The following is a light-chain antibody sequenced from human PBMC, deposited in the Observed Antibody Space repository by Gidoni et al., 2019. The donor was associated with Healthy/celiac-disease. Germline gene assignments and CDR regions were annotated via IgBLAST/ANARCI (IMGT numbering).Light chain of an antibody. CDR1: QSLLHSDGKTY. J-gene: IGKJ2*03. CDR3: MQSIQLPPG. Sequence: DIVMTQTPLSLSVTPVQPASISCKSSQSLLHSDGKTYLYGYLQKPGQPPQLLLYEVSNRFSGVPDRVSGSGSGTYFTLKISRVEAEDVGVYYCMQSIQLPPGFGQGTKLEIK. V-gene: IGKV2D-29*01. CDR2: EVS.